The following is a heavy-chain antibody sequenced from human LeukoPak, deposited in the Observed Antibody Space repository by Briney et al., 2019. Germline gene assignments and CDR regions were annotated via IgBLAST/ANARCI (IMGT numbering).Heavy chain of an antibody. CDR3: ARDDYYDSSGHLFDI. CDR2: INPNSGGT. D-gene: IGHD3-22*01. CDR1: GYTFTGYY. J-gene: IGHJ3*02. V-gene: IGHV1-2*06. Sequence: ASVKVSCKAPGYTFTGYYMHWVRQAPGQGLEWMGRINPNSGGTNYAQKFQGRVTMTRDTFISTAYMELSRLRSDDTAVYYCARDDYYDSSGHLFDIWGQGTMVTVSS.